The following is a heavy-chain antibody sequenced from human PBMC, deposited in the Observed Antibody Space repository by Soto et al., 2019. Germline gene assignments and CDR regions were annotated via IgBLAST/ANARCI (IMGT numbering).Heavy chain of an antibody. CDR1: GFTFDDYA. Sequence: EVQLVESGGGLVQPGRSLRLSCAASGFTFDDYAMHWVRQAPGKGLEWVSGISWNSGSIGYADSVKGRFTISRDNAKNSLYLQMNSLRAEDTALYYCAKDERPRGDTAARNYYYYSFLDVWGKGTTVTVSS. CDR3: AKDERPRGDTAARNYYYYSFLDV. CDR2: ISWNSGSI. V-gene: IGHV3-9*01. D-gene: IGHD5-18*01. J-gene: IGHJ6*03.